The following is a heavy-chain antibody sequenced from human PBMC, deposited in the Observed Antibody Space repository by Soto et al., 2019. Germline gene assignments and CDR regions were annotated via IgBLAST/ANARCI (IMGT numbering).Heavy chain of an antibody. CDR2: INPNSGGT. J-gene: IGHJ2*01. Sequence: QVQLVQSGAEVKKPGASVKVSCKASGYTFTGYYMHWVRQAPGQGLEWMGWINPNSGGTNYAQKLQGRVTMTRDTSISTDYRELSRMRYDDTAVYYCARSGSWLIDLWGRGTLVTVAS. D-gene: IGHD2-15*01. CDR3: ARSGSWLIDL. CDR1: GYTFTGYY. V-gene: IGHV1-2*02.